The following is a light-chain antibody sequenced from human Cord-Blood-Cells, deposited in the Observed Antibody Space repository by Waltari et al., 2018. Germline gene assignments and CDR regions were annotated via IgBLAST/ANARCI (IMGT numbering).Light chain of an antibody. CDR1: QGISGY. J-gene: IGKJ2*01. Sequence: AIRMTQSPSSFSASTGDRVTITCRASQGISGYLAWYQQKPGKAPKLLIYAASTLQSGVPSRFSGSGSGTDFTLTISCLQSEDFATYYCQQYYSYPHTFGQGTKLEIK. V-gene: IGKV1-8*01. CDR2: AAS. CDR3: QQYYSYPHT.